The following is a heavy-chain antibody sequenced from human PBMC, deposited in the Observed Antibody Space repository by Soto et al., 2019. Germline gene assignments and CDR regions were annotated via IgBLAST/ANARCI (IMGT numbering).Heavy chain of an antibody. CDR2: FYYSGTT. Sequence: PSETLSLTCTVSGDSITASYSNWAWIRQPPGKGLEWIGTFYYSGTTSQNPPLRSRITISVDTSRNQFSLNLRSVTAADSGVYYCEKLVRDDVRRSDLDHWGQGTLVTVSS. D-gene: IGHD3-10*02. CDR3: EKLVRDDVRRSDLDH. J-gene: IGHJ4*02. V-gene: IGHV4-39*01. CDR1: GDSITASYSN.